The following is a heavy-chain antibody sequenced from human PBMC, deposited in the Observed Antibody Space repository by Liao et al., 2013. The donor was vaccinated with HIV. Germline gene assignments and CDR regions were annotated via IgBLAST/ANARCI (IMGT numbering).Heavy chain of an antibody. V-gene: IGHV4-4*07. CDR3: ARGRRQYSGYDFKYYFDY. D-gene: IGHD5-12*01. J-gene: IGHJ4*02. CDR2: IYSSGST. Sequence: QVQLQESGPGLVKPSETLSLTCTVSGGSISSYHWSWIRQPAGKGLEWIGRIYSSGSTNYNPSLKSRVTMSVDTSKNQFSLKLSSVTAADTAVYYCARGRRQYSGYDFKYYFDYWGQGTLVTVSS. CDR1: GGSISSYH.